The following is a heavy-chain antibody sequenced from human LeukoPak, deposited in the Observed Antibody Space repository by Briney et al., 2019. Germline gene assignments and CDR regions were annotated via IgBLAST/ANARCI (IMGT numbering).Heavy chain of an antibody. V-gene: IGHV4-59*01. J-gene: IGHJ3*02. CDR1: GGSISSYY. CDR2: IYYSGSS. Sequence: SETLSLTCTVSGGSISSYYWSWIRQPPGKGLEWIGYIYYSGSSNYNPSLKSRVTISVDTSKKQFSLKLSSVTAADTAVYYCASYSSAGAFDIWGQGTMVTVSS. D-gene: IGHD6-19*01. CDR3: ASYSSAGAFDI.